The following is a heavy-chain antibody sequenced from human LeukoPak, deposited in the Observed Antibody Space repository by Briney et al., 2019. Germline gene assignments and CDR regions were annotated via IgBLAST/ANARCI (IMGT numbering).Heavy chain of an antibody. V-gene: IGHV4-4*02. CDR3: ARTPRGWLHRKVDAFDI. CDR1: GGSISSSNW. D-gene: IGHD5-24*01. Sequence: PSETLSLTCAVSGGSISSSNWWSWVRPPPGKGLEWIGEIYHSGSTNYNPSLKSRVTISVDKSKNQFSLKLSSVTAADTAVYYCARTPRGWLHRKVDAFDIWGQGTMVTVSS. J-gene: IGHJ3*02. CDR2: IYHSGST.